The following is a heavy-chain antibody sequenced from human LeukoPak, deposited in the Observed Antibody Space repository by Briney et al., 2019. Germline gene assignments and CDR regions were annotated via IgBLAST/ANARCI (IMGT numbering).Heavy chain of an antibody. CDR3: ARDRTGGYFDY. CDR2: IKEDGSEK. J-gene: IGHJ4*02. V-gene: IGHV3-7*03. D-gene: IGHD4-23*01. Sequence: GGSLGLSCAASDFTFSRYWMHWVRQAPGKGLEWVANIKEDGSEKYYVDSMKGRFTISRDNAKNSLYLQMSSLRVEDTAVYYCARDRTGGYFDYWGQGTLVTVSS. CDR1: DFTFSRYW.